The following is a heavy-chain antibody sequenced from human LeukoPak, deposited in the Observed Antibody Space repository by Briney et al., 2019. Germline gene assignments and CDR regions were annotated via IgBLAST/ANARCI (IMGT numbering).Heavy chain of an antibody. Sequence: PGGSLRLSCAASGFTFSSYWMSWVRQAPGKGLEWVANIKQDGSEKYYVDSVKGRFTISRDNAKNSLYLQMNSLRAEDTAVYYCARASMTVWFGELPDYWGQGTLVTVSS. D-gene: IGHD3-10*01. V-gene: IGHV3-7*01. J-gene: IGHJ4*02. CDR3: ARASMTVWFGELPDY. CDR2: IKQDGSEK. CDR1: GFTFSSYW.